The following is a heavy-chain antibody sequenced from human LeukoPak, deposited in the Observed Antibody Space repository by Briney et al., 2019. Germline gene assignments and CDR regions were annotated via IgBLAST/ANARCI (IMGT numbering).Heavy chain of an antibody. V-gene: IGHV1-2*02. CDR2: INPNSGGT. J-gene: IGHJ4*02. Sequence: ASVKVSCKASGYTFTGYYMHWVRQAPGQGLEWMGWINPNSGGTNYAQKFQGRVTMTRDTSISTAYMELSRLRSDDTAVYYCARVGSSGWKMYYFDYWGQGSLVTVSS. D-gene: IGHD6-19*01. CDR3: ARVGSSGWKMYYFDY. CDR1: GYTFTGYY.